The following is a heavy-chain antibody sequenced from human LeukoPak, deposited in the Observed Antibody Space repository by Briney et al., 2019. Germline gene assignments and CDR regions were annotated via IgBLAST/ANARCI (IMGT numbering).Heavy chain of an antibody. V-gene: IGHV3-30*04. J-gene: IGHJ4*02. CDR2: ISYDGSNK. Sequence: PGGSLRLSCAASGFTFSTYAMHWVRQAPGKGLEWVVVISYDGSNKYYADSVKGRFTISRDNSKNTLYLQMNSLRAEDTAMYYCARAVSLVTANWGQGTLVTVSS. CDR3: ARAVSLVTAN. D-gene: IGHD2-21*02. CDR1: GFTFSTYA.